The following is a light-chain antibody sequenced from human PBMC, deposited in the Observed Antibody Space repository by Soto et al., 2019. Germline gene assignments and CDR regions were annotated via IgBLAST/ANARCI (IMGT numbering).Light chain of an antibody. CDR3: SSYTSSTVYI. CDR1: SSDVGGYSY. Sequence: QSALTQPASVSGSPGQSITISCTGTSSDVGGYSYVSWYQQHPGDAPKLMIYHVTNRPSGVSDRFSGSKSGNTASLTISGLQAEDEAEYYCSSYTSSTVYIFGTGTKVTVL. V-gene: IGLV2-14*03. CDR2: HVT. J-gene: IGLJ1*01.